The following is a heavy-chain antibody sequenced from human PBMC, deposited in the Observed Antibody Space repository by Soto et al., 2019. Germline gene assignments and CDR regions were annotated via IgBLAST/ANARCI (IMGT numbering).Heavy chain of an antibody. CDR1: GFTFSNYS. D-gene: IGHD3-9*01. J-gene: IGHJ5*02. CDR2: ISGSGSGT. CDR3: AKDRYFETHNWFDP. V-gene: IGHV3-23*01. Sequence: GSLRLSCVASGFTFSNYSMSWVRQAPGKGLEWVSAISGSGSGTYYADSVRGRFTTSRDNSKNTLYLQMNSLRGEDTAIYYCAKDRYFETHNWFDPWGQGTLVTVSS.